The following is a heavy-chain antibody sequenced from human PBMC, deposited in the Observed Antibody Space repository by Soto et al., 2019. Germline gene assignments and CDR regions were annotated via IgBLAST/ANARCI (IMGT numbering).Heavy chain of an antibody. CDR1: GGSISSGGYY. D-gene: IGHD6-13*01. CDR2: IYYSGST. J-gene: IGHJ5*02. CDR3: ARVFTDSSSFFDP. Sequence: SXTLSLTFTVSGGSISSGGYYWSWIRQHPGKGLEWIGYIYYSGSTYYNPSLKSRVTISVDTSKNQFSLKLSSVTAADTAVYYCARVFTDSSSFFDPWGQGTLVTVSS. V-gene: IGHV4-31*03.